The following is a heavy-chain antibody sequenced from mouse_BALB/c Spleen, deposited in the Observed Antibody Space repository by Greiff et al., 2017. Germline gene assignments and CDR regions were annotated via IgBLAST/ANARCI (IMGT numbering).Heavy chain of an antibody. J-gene: IGHJ2*01. Sequence: VQLQQSGAELVKPGASVKLSCTASGFNIKDTYMHWVKQRPEQGLEWIGRIDPANGNTKYDPKFQGKATITADTSSNTAYLQLSSLTSEDTAVYYCARVPHDGYSLFDYWGQGTTLTVSS. CDR3: ARVPHDGYSLFDY. V-gene: IGHV14-3*02. CDR2: IDPANGNT. CDR1: GFNIKDTY. D-gene: IGHD2-3*01.